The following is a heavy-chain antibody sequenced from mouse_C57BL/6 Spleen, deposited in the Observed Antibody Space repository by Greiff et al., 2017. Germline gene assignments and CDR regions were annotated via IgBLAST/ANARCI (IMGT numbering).Heavy chain of an antibody. V-gene: IGHV1-26*01. D-gene: IGHD2-5*01. CDR2: INPNNGGT. Sequence: VQLQQSGPELVKPGASVKISCKASGYTFTDYYMNWVKQSHGKSLEWIGDINPNNGGTSYNQKFKGKATLTVDKSSSTAYMELGSLTSEDSAVYYCAKGAYYSNYVWYFDVWGTGTTVTVSS. CDR1: GYTFTDYY. J-gene: IGHJ1*03. CDR3: AKGAYYSNYVWYFDV.